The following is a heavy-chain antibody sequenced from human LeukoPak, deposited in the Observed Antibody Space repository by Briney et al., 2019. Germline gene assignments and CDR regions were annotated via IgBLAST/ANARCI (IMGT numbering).Heavy chain of an antibody. CDR2: INAGNGNT. CDR1: GYTFTSYA. CDR3: ATENNYGDFFYYFDY. D-gene: IGHD4-17*01. Sequence: ASVKVSCKASGYTFTSYAMHWVRQAPGQRLEWMGWINAGNGNTKYSQKFQGRVTMTEDTSTDTAYMELSSLRSEDTAVYYCATENNYGDFFYYFDYWGQGTLVTVSS. V-gene: IGHV1-3*01. J-gene: IGHJ4*02.